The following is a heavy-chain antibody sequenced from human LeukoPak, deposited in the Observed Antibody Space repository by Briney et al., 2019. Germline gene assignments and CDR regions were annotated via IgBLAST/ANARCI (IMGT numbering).Heavy chain of an antibody. D-gene: IGHD3-10*02. J-gene: IGHJ4*02. CDR1: GFTFSTYG. Sequence: GGSLRLSCAASGFTFSTYGMYWVRQAPGKGLEWVAFIRYDGSSKYYADSVKGRFIISRDNSKNTLFLQMNSLRAEDAAIYYCAKELPKWGCSSHNCYVWGGYFDFWGQGTLVTVSS. CDR3: AKELPKWGCSSHNCYVWGGYFDF. V-gene: IGHV3-30*02. CDR2: IRYDGSSK.